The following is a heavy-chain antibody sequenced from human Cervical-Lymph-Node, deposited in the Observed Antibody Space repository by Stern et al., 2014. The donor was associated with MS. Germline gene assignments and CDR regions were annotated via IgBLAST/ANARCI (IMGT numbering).Heavy chain of an antibody. Sequence: QVQLQQWGAGLLKPSETLSLTCAVYGGNFSGYYWSWIRQPPGKGLEWIGEINHIGITIYNPSLKSLVPISVDTPRSQVSINLSPVTAADTAVYYCARDRSGGTDIFDIWGQGTTVIVSS. D-gene: IGHD3-9*01. V-gene: IGHV4-34*01. J-gene: IGHJ3*02. CDR1: GGNFSGYY. CDR3: ARDRSGGTDIFDI. CDR2: INHIGIT.